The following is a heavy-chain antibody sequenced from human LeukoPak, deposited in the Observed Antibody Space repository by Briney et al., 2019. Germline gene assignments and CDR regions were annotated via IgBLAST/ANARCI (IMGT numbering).Heavy chain of an antibody. D-gene: IGHD6-13*01. Sequence: SQTLSLTCTVSGGSISSGGYCWSWIRQPPGKGLEWIGDIFHSGSTYYNPSLKSRVTISVDRSKNQFSLKLSSVTAADTAVYYCARTPWGSSWKFDYWGQGTLVTVSS. CDR1: GGSISSGGYC. J-gene: IGHJ4*02. V-gene: IGHV4-30-2*01. CDR2: IFHSGST. CDR3: ARTPWGSSWKFDY.